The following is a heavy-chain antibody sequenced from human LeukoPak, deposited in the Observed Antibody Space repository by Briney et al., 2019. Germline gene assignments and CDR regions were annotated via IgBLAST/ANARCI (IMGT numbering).Heavy chain of an antibody. V-gene: IGHV1-2*02. D-gene: IGHD3-9*01. CDR1: GYTFTGYY. Sequence: ASLKASCKTSGYTFTGYYMHWVRQAPGQGLEWMGWINSNSGDTNYAQKFQGRVTMTRDTSISTAYMELSRLRSDDTAVYYCAREPHYDLLTGYALGYLDLWGRGTLLTVSS. CDR3: AREPHYDLLTGYALGYLDL. J-gene: IGHJ2*01. CDR2: INSNSGDT.